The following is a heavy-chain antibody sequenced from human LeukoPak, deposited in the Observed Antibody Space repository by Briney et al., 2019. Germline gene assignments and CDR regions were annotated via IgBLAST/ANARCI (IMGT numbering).Heavy chain of an antibody. CDR3: AAGDAFDI. D-gene: IGHD6-13*01. V-gene: IGHV3-30*04. CDR1: GFTFRSYA. Sequence: GGSLRLSCAASGFTFRSYAMHWVRQAPGKGLEWVAVISYDGSNKYYADSVKGRFTISRDNSKNTLYLQMNSLRAEDTAVYYAAAGDAFDIWGQGTMVTVSS. CDR2: ISYDGSNK. J-gene: IGHJ3*02.